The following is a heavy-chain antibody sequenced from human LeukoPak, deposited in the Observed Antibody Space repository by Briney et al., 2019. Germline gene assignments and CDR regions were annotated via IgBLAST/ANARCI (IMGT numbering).Heavy chain of an antibody. D-gene: IGHD1-26*01. CDR2: ISAYNGNT. CDR1: GGTFSSYA. Sequence: ASVKVSCKASGGTFSSYAISWVRQAPGQGLEWRGWISAYNGNTNYAQKLQGRVTMTTDTSTSTAYMELRSLRSDDTAVYYCARDSSSRWELGLWFDPWGQGTLVTVSS. CDR3: ARDSSSRWELGLWFDP. V-gene: IGHV1-18*01. J-gene: IGHJ5*02.